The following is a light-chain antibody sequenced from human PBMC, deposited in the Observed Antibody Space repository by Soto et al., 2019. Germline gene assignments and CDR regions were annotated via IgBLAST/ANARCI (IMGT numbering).Light chain of an antibody. V-gene: IGKV3-20*01. CDR2: GAS. CDR1: QSVSSDY. J-gene: IGKJ2*01. Sequence: EIVLTQSPGTLSLSPGERATLSCRASQSVSSDYLAWYQQKPGQAPGLLIFGASSRATGIPDRFSGSGSGTGFTLTISRLEPEDFALYYCQQYGTSPYTFGQGTKLEIK. CDR3: QQYGTSPYT.